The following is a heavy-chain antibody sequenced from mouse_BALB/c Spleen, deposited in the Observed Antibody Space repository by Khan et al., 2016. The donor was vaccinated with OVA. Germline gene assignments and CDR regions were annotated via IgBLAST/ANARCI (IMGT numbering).Heavy chain of an antibody. V-gene: IGHV9-3-1*01. J-gene: IGHJ4*01. CDR2: IKPYTGEP. D-gene: IGHD2-14*01. CDR1: GYTFTTNG. Sequence: QIQLVQSGPELKKPGETVKISCKASGYTFTTNGMNWVKQAPGKGLKWMGWIKPYTGEPIYADDFKGRFAFSLETSANTAYLQINNLKNEDTATYFCARVGYNGTMDCWGQGTAVTVSS. CDR3: ARVGYNGTMDC.